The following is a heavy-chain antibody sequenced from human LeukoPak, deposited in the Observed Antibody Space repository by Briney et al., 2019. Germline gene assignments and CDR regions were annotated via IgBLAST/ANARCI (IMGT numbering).Heavy chain of an antibody. V-gene: IGHV4-34*01. CDR3: ARGGYSSGCPY. J-gene: IGHJ4*02. D-gene: IGHD6-19*01. CDR2: INHSGST. CDR1: GGSFSGYY. Sequence: KPSETLSLTCAVYGGSFSGYYWGWIRQPPGKGLEWIGEINHSGSTNYNPSLKSRVTISVDTSKNQFSLKLSSVAGADTAVYYWARGGYSSGCPYWGQGTLVTVSS.